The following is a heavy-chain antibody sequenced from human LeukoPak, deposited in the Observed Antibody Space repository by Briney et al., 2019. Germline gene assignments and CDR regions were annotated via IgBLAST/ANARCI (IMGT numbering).Heavy chain of an antibody. CDR1: EFTFSSYS. D-gene: IGHD3-22*01. Sequence: PGGSLRLFCTVSEFTFSSYSMNWVRQAPGKGLEWVASINRGATYIYYADSMKGRFTISRDDAKSSLYLQMNSLRAEDTAVYYCVRLRRNSDSSGYYYYYDYWGQGILVTVSS. CDR3: VRLRRNSDSSGYYYYYDY. J-gene: IGHJ4*02. V-gene: IGHV3-21*01. CDR2: INRGATYI.